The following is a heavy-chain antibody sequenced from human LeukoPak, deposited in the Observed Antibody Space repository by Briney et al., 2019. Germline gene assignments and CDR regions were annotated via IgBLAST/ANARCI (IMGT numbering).Heavy chain of an antibody. V-gene: IGHV4-34*01. D-gene: IGHD3-10*02. CDR1: GGSFSSNY. CDR2: IYNSGTT. CDR3: ARVDYYVRKAADDN. Sequence: SETLSLTCAVYGGSFSSNYWSWIRQRPGNGWEGIGKIYNSGTTNNNPTLKSRVTISVDTSKNQYSLKLNSVTAADTAVYYCARVDYYVRKAADDNWGQGTLVTVSS. J-gene: IGHJ4*02.